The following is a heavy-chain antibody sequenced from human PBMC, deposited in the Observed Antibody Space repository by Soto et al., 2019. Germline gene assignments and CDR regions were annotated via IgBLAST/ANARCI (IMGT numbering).Heavy chain of an antibody. CDR3: ARGRWLRSAFDY. D-gene: IGHD5-12*01. J-gene: IGHJ4*02. CDR2: INHSGST. CDR1: GGSFSGYY. Sequence: QVQLQQWGAGLLKPSETLSLTCAVYGGSFSGYYWSWIRQPPGKGLEWIGEINHSGSTNYNPSLKRRATISVDTSKNQFSLKLSSVTAADTAVYYCARGRWLRSAFDYWGPGTLVTVSS. V-gene: IGHV4-34*01.